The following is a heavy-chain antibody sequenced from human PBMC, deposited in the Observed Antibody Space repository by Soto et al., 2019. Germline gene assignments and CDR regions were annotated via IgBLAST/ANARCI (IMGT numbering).Heavy chain of an antibody. V-gene: IGHV2-26*01. D-gene: IGHD3-22*01. CDR1: GFSLSNPRMG. CDR3: ARIQRISMIVVSKPYFDY. Sequence: SGPTLVNPTDTLTLTCTVSGFSLSNPRMGVSWIRQPPGKALEWLAHIFSNDEKSYSTSLKSRLTISRDTSKSQVVLTMTNMDPVDTATYYCARIQRISMIVVSKPYFDYWGQGALVTVSS. CDR2: IFSNDEK. J-gene: IGHJ4*02.